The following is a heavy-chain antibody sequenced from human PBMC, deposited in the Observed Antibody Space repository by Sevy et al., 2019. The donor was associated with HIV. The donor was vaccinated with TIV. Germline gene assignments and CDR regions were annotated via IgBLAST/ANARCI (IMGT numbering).Heavy chain of an antibody. CDR2: IKQDGSEK. D-gene: IGHD3-22*01. CDR1: GFTFSSYW. V-gene: IGHV3-7*01. CDR3: AREDYYDSSGYYYRREFDY. Sequence: GGSLRLSCAASGFTFSSYWMSWVRQAPGKGLEWVANIKQDGSEKYYVDSVKGRFTISRDNAKNSLYLQMNSVRAEDTAVYYCAREDYYDSSGYYYRREFDYWGQGTLVTVSS. J-gene: IGHJ4*02.